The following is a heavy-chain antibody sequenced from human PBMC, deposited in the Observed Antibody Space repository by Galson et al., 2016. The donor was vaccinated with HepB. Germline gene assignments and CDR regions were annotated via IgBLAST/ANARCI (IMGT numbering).Heavy chain of an antibody. Sequence: SETLSLTCTVSGGSISSSSKYWGWIRQPPGKGLEWIGNIYYSGSTYYNPSLKSRVTISVDTSKNQFSLKLSSVTAADTAVYYCAIHYDILTVWFDPWGQGTLVTVSS. D-gene: IGHD3-9*01. CDR2: IYYSGST. J-gene: IGHJ5*02. CDR3: AIHYDILTVWFDP. V-gene: IGHV4-39*01. CDR1: GGSISSSSKY.